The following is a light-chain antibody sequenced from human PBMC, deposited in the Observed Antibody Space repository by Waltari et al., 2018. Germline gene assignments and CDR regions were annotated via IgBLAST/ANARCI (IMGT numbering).Light chain of an antibody. J-gene: IGLJ2*01. CDR2: GVT. CDR3: QSYDTTLSVV. V-gene: IGLV1-40*01. CDR1: GSNIGAGYD. Sequence: QSVLTQPPSVSGAPGQRVTIPCPGSGSNIGAGYDVHWYRQLPGTAPTLLIYGVTTRPPGVSDRFSGSQFDTSASLAIAGLQADDEADYYCQSYDTTLSVVFGGGTKLTVL.